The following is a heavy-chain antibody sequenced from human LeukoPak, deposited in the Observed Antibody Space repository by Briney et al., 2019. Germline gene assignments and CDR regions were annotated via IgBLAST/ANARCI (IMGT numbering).Heavy chain of an antibody. V-gene: IGHV3-53*01. Sequence: GGSLRLSCAASGFTVSSNYMSWVRQAPGKGLEWVSVIYSGGSTYYADSVKGRFTISRDNSKNTLYLQMNSLRAEDTAVYYCARVGDYYYYYMDVWVKGTTVTVSS. CDR1: GFTVSSNY. J-gene: IGHJ6*03. CDR2: IYSGGST. CDR3: ARVGDYYYYYMDV.